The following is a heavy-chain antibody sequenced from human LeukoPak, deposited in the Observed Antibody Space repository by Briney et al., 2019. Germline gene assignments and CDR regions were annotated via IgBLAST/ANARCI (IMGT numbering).Heavy chain of an antibody. V-gene: IGHV1-18*01. CDR1: VYTFTSYG. Sequence: ASVKVSCKASVYTFTSYGINWVRQAPGQGLEWMGWISGYNGYTYYAQKLQGRVTMTTDTSTSTAYMELRSLRSGDTAVYYCARGAVNRYNWNDDNFYYYYMDVWGKGTTVTISS. CDR2: ISGYNGYT. J-gene: IGHJ6*03. D-gene: IGHD1-1*01. CDR3: ARGAVNRYNWNDDNFYYYYMDV.